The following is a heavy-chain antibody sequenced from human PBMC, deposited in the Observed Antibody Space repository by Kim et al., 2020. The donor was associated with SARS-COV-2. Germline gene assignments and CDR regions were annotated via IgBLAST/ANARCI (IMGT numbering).Heavy chain of an antibody. CDR3: ARGDLYSGSGSPFDS. J-gene: IGHJ4*02. Sequence: PSLKSRVTISVDKSRNQFSLKLSSVTAADTAVYYCARGDLYSGSGSPFDSWGQGTLVTVSS. D-gene: IGHD1-26*01. V-gene: IGHV4-4*02.